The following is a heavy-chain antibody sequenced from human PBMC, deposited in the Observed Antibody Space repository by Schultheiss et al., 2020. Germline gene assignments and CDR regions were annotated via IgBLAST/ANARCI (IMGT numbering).Heavy chain of an antibody. V-gene: IGHV3-11*01. CDR1: GFTFSDYY. CDR3: ARGEVDEQLVLSGDGWSGYYGMDV. J-gene: IGHJ6*02. CDR2: ISSSGSTI. D-gene: IGHD6-6*01. Sequence: GGSLRLSCAASGFTFSDYYMSWIRQAPGKGLEWVSYISSSGSTIYYADSVKGRFTISRDNAKNSLYLQMNSLRAEDTAVYYCARGEVDEQLVLSGDGWSGYYGMDVWGQGTLVTVSS.